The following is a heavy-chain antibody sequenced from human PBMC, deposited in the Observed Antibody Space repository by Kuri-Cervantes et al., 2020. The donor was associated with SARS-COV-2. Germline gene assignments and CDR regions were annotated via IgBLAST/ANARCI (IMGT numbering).Heavy chain of an antibody. CDR2: ISDSGGST. CDR3: AKGEVCSSTSCYTGASYGMDV. V-gene: IGHV3-23*01. CDR1: GFTFSSYA. Sequence: GSLKISCAASGFTFSSYAMSWVRQAPGKGLEWVSAISDSGGSTYYADSVKGRFTISRDNSKNTLYLQMNSLRAEDTAVYYCAKGEVCSSTSCYTGASYGMDVWGQGTTVTVSS. J-gene: IGHJ6*02. D-gene: IGHD2-2*02.